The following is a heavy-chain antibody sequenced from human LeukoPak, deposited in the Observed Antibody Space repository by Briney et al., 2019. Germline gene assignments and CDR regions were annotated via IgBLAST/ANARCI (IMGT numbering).Heavy chain of an antibody. Sequence: GGSLRLSCVAFGFTFSSYAMSWVRQAPGKGLEWVSAISGSGGSTYYADSVKGRFTISRDNSKNTLYLQMNSLRAEDTAVYYCAKVGGALRFLEWLRTNYFDYWGQGTLVTVSS. J-gene: IGHJ4*02. V-gene: IGHV3-23*01. CDR1: GFTFSSYA. CDR2: ISGSGGST. CDR3: AKVGGALRFLEWLRTNYFDY. D-gene: IGHD3-3*01.